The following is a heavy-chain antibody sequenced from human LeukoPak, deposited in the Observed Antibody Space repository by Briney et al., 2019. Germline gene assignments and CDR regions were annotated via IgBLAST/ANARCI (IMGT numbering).Heavy chain of an antibody. D-gene: IGHD3-22*01. J-gene: IGHJ4*02. V-gene: IGHV3-74*01. CDR2: ISGDGTAR. CDR1: GFTSSSYW. CDR3: ATSADSSGND. Sequence: GGSLRLSCAASGFTSSSYWMHWVRQVPGKGLVWVSRISGDGTARNYADSVKGRFTISRDDAKNTVDLQMNSLRGEDTAVYYCATSADSSGNDWGQGTLVTVSS.